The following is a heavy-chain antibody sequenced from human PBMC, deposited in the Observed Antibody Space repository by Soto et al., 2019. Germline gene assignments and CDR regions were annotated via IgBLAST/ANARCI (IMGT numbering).Heavy chain of an antibody. Sequence: QVQLQESGPGLVKPSETLSLTCTVSGGSISSYYWSWIRQPPGRGLEWIGYISYSGSTNYNPSLKSRVTISVDTSKTQFSLKLSSVTAADTAVYYCARATPVFYYSSSWSLDYWGQGTLVTVSS. CDR3: ARATPVFYYSSSWSLDY. CDR2: ISYSGST. V-gene: IGHV4-59*01. CDR1: GGSISSYY. J-gene: IGHJ4*02. D-gene: IGHD6-13*01.